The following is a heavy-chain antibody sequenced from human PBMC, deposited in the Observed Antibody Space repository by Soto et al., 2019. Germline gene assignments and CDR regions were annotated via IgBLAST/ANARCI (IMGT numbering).Heavy chain of an antibody. CDR3: ARCDVITNNWFDP. CDR2: IYYSGSA. D-gene: IGHD3-22*01. CDR1: GGSISSGGYY. V-gene: IGHV4-31*03. J-gene: IGHJ5*02. Sequence: QVQLQESGPGLVKPSQTLSLTCTVSGGSISSGGYYWSWIRQHPGKGLEWIGYIYYSGSAYYNPSLMSRVTISVDLSKNQFSLKLSSVTAADTAVYYCARCDVITNNWFDPWGQGTLVTVSS.